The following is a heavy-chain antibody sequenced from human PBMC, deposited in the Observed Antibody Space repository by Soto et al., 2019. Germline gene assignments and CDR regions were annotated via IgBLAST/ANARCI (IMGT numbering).Heavy chain of an antibody. CDR1: GFTLSSYG. J-gene: IGHJ4*02. CDR2: ISYDGRNK. Sequence: QVQLVESGGGVVQPGSSLRLSCAASGFTLSSYGMHWVRQAPGKGLEWVAVISYDGRNKYYADSVKGRFTISRDNSNNTLYLEMNSLRAEDTAVYYCAKGGSISARYFDYWGQGTLATVSS. D-gene: IGHD6-6*01. V-gene: IGHV3-30*18. CDR3: AKGGSISARYFDY.